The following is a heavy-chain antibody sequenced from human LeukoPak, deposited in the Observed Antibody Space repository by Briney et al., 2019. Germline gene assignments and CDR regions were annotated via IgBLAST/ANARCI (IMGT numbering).Heavy chain of an antibody. CDR3: ASQLGGTTFH. CDR1: GGSISSYY. CDR2: IYNSGST. V-gene: IGHV4-59*08. J-gene: IGHJ4*02. D-gene: IGHD1-1*01. Sequence: KSSETLSLTCTVSGGSISSYYWSWIRQPPGKGLECIGYIYNSGSTNYNPSLKSRVSISVDTSKNQFSLKLSSVTAADTAVYYCASQLGGTTFHWGQGTLVTVSS.